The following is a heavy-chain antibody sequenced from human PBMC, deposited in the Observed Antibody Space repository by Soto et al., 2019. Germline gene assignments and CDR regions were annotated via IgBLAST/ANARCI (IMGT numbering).Heavy chain of an antibody. J-gene: IGHJ5*01. CDR2: IYYSGST. CDR3: ARHSASWQWFDY. V-gene: IGHV4-31*03. Sequence: QVQLQESGPGLVKPSQTLSLTCSVSGGSISSGGYYWSWIRQHPEKGLEWIGYIYYSGSTNSNPSPKSRVIISVATSSNRFSLDLRSVTAADTAIYYCARHSASWQWFDYWGQGPLVTVSS. D-gene: IGHD1-26*01. CDR1: GGSISSGGYY.